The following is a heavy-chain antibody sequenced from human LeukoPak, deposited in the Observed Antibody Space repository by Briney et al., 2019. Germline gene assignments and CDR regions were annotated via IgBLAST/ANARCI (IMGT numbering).Heavy chain of an antibody. J-gene: IGHJ4*02. V-gene: IGHV3-23*01. CDR1: GFTFTSFA. Sequence: GGTLRLSCAASGFTFTSFAMSWVRQAPGKGLEWVSTISRSGVATYYANSVKGRFTISRDNSKNTLYLQMNSLRAEDTAVYYCAKIGGNVVYWGQGTLVTVSS. CDR2: ISRSGVAT. CDR3: AKIGGNVVY. D-gene: IGHD4-23*01.